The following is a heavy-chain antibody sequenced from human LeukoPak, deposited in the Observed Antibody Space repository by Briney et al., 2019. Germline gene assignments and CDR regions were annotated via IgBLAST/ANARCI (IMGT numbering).Heavy chain of an antibody. J-gene: IGHJ4*02. V-gene: IGHV1-2*02. CDR3: ARAWRHGSGSFLSLFGY. CDR1: GYIFTDYY. CDR2: INPNSGGT. Sequence: ASVKVSCKASGYIFTDYYMHWVRQAPGQGLEWMGWINPNSGGTNYAQKFQGRVTMTRDTSISTAYMELSRLRSDDTAVYYCARAWRHGSGSFLSLFGYWGQGTLVTVSS. D-gene: IGHD3-10*01.